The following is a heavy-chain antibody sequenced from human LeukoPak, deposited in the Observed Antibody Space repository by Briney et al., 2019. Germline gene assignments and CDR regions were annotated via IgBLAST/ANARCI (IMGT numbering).Heavy chain of an antibody. CDR3: ARAKWYSSGLYAFDI. D-gene: IGHD6-19*01. CDR1: GGSFSGYY. Sequence: PSETLSLTCAVYGGSFSGYYWGWIRQPPGKGLEWIGEINHSGSTNYNPSLKSRVTMSVDTSTNQFSLKLRSVTAADTAVYYCARAKWYSSGLYAFDIWGQGTMVTVSS. J-gene: IGHJ3*02. V-gene: IGHV4-34*01. CDR2: INHSGST.